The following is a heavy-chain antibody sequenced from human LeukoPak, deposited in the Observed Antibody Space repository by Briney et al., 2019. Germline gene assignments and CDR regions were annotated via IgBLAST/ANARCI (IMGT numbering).Heavy chain of an antibody. Sequence: ASVKVSCKASGGTFSSYAISWARQAPGQGLEWMGGIIPIFGTANYAQKFQGRVTITADESTSTAYMELSSLRSEDAAVYYCARDSAYYYDSSGYYYSDYYGMDVWGQGTTVTVSS. V-gene: IGHV1-69*13. CDR2: IIPIFGTA. CDR3: ARDSAYYYDSSGYYYSDYYGMDV. D-gene: IGHD3-22*01. J-gene: IGHJ6*02. CDR1: GGTFSSYA.